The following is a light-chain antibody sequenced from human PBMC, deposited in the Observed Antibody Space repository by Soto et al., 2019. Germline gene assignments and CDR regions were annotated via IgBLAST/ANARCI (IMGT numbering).Light chain of an antibody. CDR1: QSVLYSSNNKNY. V-gene: IGKV4-1*01. CDR2: WAS. Sequence: DIVMTQSPDSLAVSLGERATINCKSSQSVLYSSNNKNYLAWYQQKPGQPPKLLIYWASTRESGVPDRFSGSGSGTDFTLTISSLPAEDVAVYYCQQYYSTAVTFGPGTKVDIK. CDR3: QQYYSTAVT. J-gene: IGKJ3*01.